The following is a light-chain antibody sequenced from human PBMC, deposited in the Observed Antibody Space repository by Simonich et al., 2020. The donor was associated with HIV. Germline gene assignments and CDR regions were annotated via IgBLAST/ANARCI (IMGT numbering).Light chain of an antibody. J-gene: IGKJ4*01. CDR2: RSS. V-gene: IGKV3-15*01. CDR1: QSVSSN. CDR3: QQYNNRPLT. Sequence: IVMTQSPATLSVSHGKRATLSCLPRQSVSSNLAWYQHKPGQAPRLLFYRSSTRATGIPATYSGSWAGTEFTLTISSMQSEDIAVDYCQQYNNRPLTFGRGTKVEIK.